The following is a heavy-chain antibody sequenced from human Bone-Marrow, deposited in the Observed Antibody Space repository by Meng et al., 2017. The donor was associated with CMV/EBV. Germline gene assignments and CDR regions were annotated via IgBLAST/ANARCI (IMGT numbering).Heavy chain of an antibody. V-gene: IGHV3-21*01. D-gene: IGHD2-2*01. CDR2: ISSSSSYI. CDR1: GFTFSSYS. Sequence: GESLKISCAASGFTFSSYSMNWVRQAPGKGLEWVSSISSSSSYIYYADSVKGRFTISRDNAKNSLYLQMNSLRAEDTAVYYCARDLIVPAAIDYYYGMDVWGRGTTVTVSS. J-gene: IGHJ6*02. CDR3: ARDLIVPAAIDYYYGMDV.